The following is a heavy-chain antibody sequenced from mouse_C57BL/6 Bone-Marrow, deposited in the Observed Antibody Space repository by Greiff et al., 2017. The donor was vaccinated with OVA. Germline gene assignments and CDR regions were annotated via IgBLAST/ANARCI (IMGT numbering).Heavy chain of an antibody. CDR1: GYTFTNYW. J-gene: IGHJ2*01. CDR3: ARMGDSSGYDY. CDR2: IYPGGGYT. D-gene: IGHD3-2*02. Sequence: LVESGAELVRPGTSVKMSCKASGYTFTNYWIGWAKQRPGHGLEWIGDIYPGGGYTNYNEKFKGKATLTADKSSSTAYMQFSSLTSEDSAIYYCARMGDSSGYDYWGQGTTLTVSS. V-gene: IGHV1-63*01.